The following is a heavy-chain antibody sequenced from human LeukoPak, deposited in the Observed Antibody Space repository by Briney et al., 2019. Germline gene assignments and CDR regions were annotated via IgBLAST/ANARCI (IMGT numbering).Heavy chain of an antibody. CDR2: ISSSSSYI. J-gene: IGHJ4*02. CDR1: GFTFSSYS. CDR3: ARVLSVFAYSGSYDC. Sequence: PGGSLRLSCAASGFTFSSYSMNWVRQAPGKGLEWVSSISSSSSYIYYADSVKGRFTISRDNAKNSLYLQMNSLRAEDTAVYYCARVLSVFAYSGSYDCWGQGTLVTVSS. D-gene: IGHD1-26*01. V-gene: IGHV3-21*01.